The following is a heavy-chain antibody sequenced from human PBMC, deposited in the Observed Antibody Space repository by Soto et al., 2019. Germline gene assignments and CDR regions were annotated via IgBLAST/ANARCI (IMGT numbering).Heavy chain of an antibody. Sequence: PGGPLRLSCAASGFTFSSYDMNWVRQAPGKGLEWVSYISSSGSTIYYAASVKGRFTISRDNAKNSLYLQMNSLRAEDTAVYYCARDGGHLAARPKRYYYYSMDVWGQGTTVTVSS. D-gene: IGHD6-6*01. CDR3: ARDGGHLAARPKRYYYYSMDV. V-gene: IGHV3-48*03. CDR1: GFTFSSYD. J-gene: IGHJ6*02. CDR2: ISSSGSTI.